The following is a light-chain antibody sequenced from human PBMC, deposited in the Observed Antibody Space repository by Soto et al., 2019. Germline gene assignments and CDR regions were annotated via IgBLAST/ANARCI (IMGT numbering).Light chain of an antibody. CDR3: CSYARSNPFWV. CDR1: SSDIGSYNL. V-gene: IGLV2-23*02. J-gene: IGLJ3*02. Sequence: QPVLTQPASVSGSPGQSITISCTGTSSDIGSYNLVSWYQHHPGKAPQLIIYEVTKRPSGVSGHFSGSKSGSTASLTISGLQAEDEADYYCCSYARSNPFWVFGGGTKLTVL. CDR2: EVT.